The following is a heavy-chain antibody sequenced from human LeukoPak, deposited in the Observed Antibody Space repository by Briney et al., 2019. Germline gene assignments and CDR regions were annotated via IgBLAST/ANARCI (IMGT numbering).Heavy chain of an antibody. V-gene: IGHV3-7*01. CDR3: ATSKDTAGGPH. Sequence: GGSLRLSCAVSGFSVSGMTWVRQAPGKGLEWVGNIRQDGGATYYGDSVKGRFTISRDNSKNSVYLQMNSLRAGDTAVYYCATSKDTAGGPHWGQGTLVTVSS. CDR2: IRQDGGAT. J-gene: IGHJ4*02. CDR1: GFSVSG. D-gene: IGHD5-18*01.